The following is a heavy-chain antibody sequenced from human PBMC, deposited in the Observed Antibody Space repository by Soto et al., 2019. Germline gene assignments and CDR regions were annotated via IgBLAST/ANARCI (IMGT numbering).Heavy chain of an antibody. Sequence: GGSLRLSCAASGFTFSNAWMSWVRQAPGKGLEWVGRIKSKTDGGTTDYAAPVKGRFTISRDDSKNTLYLQMNSLKTEDTAVYYCTTTEAYYDFWSGYLKTPLFDYWGQGTLVTVSS. V-gene: IGHV3-15*01. D-gene: IGHD3-3*01. CDR1: GFTFSNAW. CDR3: TTTEAYYDFWSGYLKTPLFDY. J-gene: IGHJ4*02. CDR2: IKSKTDGGTT.